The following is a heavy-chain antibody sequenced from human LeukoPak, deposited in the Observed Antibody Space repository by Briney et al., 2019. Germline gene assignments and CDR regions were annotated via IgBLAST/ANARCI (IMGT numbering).Heavy chain of an antibody. J-gene: IGHJ6*02. V-gene: IGHV1-24*01. D-gene: IGHD2-15*01. Sequence: SVKVSCKVSGYTLTELSMHWVRQAPGKGLEWMGGFDPEDGETIYAQKFQGRATMTEDTSTDTAYMELSSLRSEDTAVYYCATAPLYCSGGSCYSRGGFYYYYYGMDVWGQGTTVTVSS. CDR2: FDPEDGET. CDR1: GYTLTELS. CDR3: ATAPLYCSGGSCYSRGGFYYYYYGMDV.